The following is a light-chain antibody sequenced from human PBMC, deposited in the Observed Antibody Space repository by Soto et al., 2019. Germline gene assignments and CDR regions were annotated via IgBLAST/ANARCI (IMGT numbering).Light chain of an antibody. CDR2: GAS. Sequence: DIVLTQSPGTPSLSPGERATLSCRASQRVRSSFLAWYQQKPGQAPRLLIYGASFRATGIPDRFSGSGSGTDFTLTISRLEPEDFAVYYCQQYGSLPRTFGEGTKVEIK. V-gene: IGKV3-20*01. CDR3: QQYGSLPRT. CDR1: QRVRSSF. J-gene: IGKJ1*01.